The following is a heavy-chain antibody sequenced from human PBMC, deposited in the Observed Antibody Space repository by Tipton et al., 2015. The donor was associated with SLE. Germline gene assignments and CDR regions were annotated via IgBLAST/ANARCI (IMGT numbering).Heavy chain of an antibody. D-gene: IGHD6-13*01. CDR1: GYTFSNYD. CDR3: TREWVEAAGSVFAAYDV. CDR2: ISTYNGNT. Sequence: QLVQSGAEVKKPGASVKVSCKASGYTFSNYDISWVRQAPGQGLEWVGWISTYNGNTNYAQSLQGRVTLTTDTSTGTVYMELRRLGSDDTAVYYCTREWVEAAGSVFAAYDVWGQGTMVTVSS. V-gene: IGHV1-18*01. J-gene: IGHJ3*01.